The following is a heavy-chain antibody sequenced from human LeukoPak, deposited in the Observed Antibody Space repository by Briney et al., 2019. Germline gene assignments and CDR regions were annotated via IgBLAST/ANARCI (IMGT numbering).Heavy chain of an antibody. Sequence: GGSLRLSCAASGFTFSSYWMHWVRQAPGKGLVWVSRINGRTTTYADSVKGRFTISRDNAENTLYLQMNSLRAEDTAVYYCARVASGRYDFDFWGQGTLVTVSS. CDR3: ARVASGRYDFDF. CDR2: INGRTT. D-gene: IGHD1-26*01. V-gene: IGHV3-74*01. J-gene: IGHJ4*02. CDR1: GFTFSSYW.